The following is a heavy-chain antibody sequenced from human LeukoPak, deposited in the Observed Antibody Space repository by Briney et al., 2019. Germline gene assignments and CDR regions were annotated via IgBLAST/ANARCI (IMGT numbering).Heavy chain of an antibody. CDR2: IYSGGST. CDR1: GFTVSSNY. V-gene: IGHV3-66*01. CDR3: ARDGYYYVSGSYFGY. J-gene: IGHJ4*02. D-gene: IGHD3-10*01. Sequence: GGSLRLSCAASGFTVSSNYMSWVRQAPGKGLEWVSVIYSGGSTYYTDSVKGRFTVSRDNSKNTLYLQMNSLRAEDTAVYYCARDGYYYVSGSYFGYWGQGTLVTVSS.